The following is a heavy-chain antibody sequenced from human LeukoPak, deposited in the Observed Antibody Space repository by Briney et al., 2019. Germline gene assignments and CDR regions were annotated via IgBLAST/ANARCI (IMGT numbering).Heavy chain of an antibody. CDR1: GGSISSYY. Sequence: SETLSLTCTVSGGSISSYYWSWIRQPAGKGLEWIGRIYTSGSTNYNPSLKSRVTISVDTSKNQFSLKLSSVTAADTAVYYCARGTVRSSEYYFDYWGQGTLVTVSS. CDR3: ARGTVRSSEYYFDY. V-gene: IGHV4-4*07. CDR2: IYTSGST. D-gene: IGHD6-13*01. J-gene: IGHJ4*02.